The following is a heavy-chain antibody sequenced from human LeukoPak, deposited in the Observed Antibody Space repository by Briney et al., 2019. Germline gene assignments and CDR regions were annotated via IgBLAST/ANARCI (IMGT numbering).Heavy chain of an antibody. V-gene: IGHV4-39*07. J-gene: IGHJ4*02. CDR3: ARAYSPPQWSPFDY. D-gene: IGHD6-13*01. Sequence: PSETLSLTCTVSGGSISTSNYYRGWIRQPPGKGLEWIGSIYYSGSTYYKPSLKSRVTISLDTSKNQFSLKLSSVTAADTAVYYCARAYSPPQWSPFDYWGQGTLVTVSS. CDR2: IYYSGST. CDR1: GGSISTSNYY.